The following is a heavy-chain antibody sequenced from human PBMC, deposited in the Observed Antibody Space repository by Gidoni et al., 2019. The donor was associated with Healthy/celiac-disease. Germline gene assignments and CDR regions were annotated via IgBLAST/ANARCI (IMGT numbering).Heavy chain of an antibody. Sequence: QLQLQESGPGLVKPSETLSLTCTVSGGSIRSSSYYWGWIRQPPGKGLEWIGSIYYSGSTYYNPSLKSRVTISVDTSKNQFSLKLSSVTAADTAVYYCARLPIQLWFRTDFYYYGMDVWGQGTTVTVSS. V-gene: IGHV4-39*01. CDR2: IYYSGST. D-gene: IGHD5-18*01. CDR3: ARLPIQLWFRTDFYYYGMDV. J-gene: IGHJ6*02. CDR1: GGSIRSSSYY.